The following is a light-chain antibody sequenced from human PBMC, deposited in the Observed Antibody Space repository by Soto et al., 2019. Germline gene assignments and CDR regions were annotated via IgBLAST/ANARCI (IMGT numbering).Light chain of an antibody. CDR2: GAS. CDR1: QAINNN. J-gene: IGKJ1*01. CDR3: QHYHDWPPRT. Sequence: VLTQAPDTLSVSPGERATLSCRASQAINNNVAWYQLKDGQVPRLLIYGASTRATSLPARFSGSGSGTEFTLTISSLQSEDFAVYYCQHYHDWPPRTFGQGTKVDIK. V-gene: IGKV3-15*01.